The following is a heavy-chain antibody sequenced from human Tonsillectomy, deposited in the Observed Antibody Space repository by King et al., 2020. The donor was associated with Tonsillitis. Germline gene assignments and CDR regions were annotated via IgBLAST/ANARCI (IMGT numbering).Heavy chain of an antibody. CDR3: ARGPAPIVGATYYANY. CDR2: INPSGGTT. Sequence: QLVQSGAEVKKPGASVKVSCKASGYTFTTYDMHWVRQAPGQGLEWIGIINPSGGTTSYEQKFQGRVTMTRDTSTSTVYMELSSLRSEDTAVYYCARGPAPIVGATYYANYWGQGTLVTVSS. D-gene: IGHD1-26*01. V-gene: IGHV1-46*03. J-gene: IGHJ4*02. CDR1: GYTFTTYD.